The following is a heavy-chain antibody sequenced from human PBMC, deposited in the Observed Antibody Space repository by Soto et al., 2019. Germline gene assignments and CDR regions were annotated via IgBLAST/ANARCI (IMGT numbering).Heavy chain of an antibody. CDR3: ARHGRGVGARPLDY. D-gene: IGHD1-26*01. CDR2: IFSNDEK. V-gene: IGHV2-26*01. Sequence: QVTLKESGPVLVKPTETLTLTCPVSGFSLSNARMGVTWIRQPPGKALEWLAHIFSNDEKSYSTSLKSRLTISKDTSKSQVVLTMTNMDPVDTATYYCARHGRGVGARPLDYWGQGTLVTVSS. CDR1: GFSLSNARMG. J-gene: IGHJ4*02.